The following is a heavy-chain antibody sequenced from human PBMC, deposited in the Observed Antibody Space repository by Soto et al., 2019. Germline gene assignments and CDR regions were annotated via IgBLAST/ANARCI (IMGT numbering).Heavy chain of an antibody. Sequence: QVQLVESGGGVVQPGRSLRLSCAASRFTFSSYGMHWVRQAPGKGLEWVAVIWYDGSNKYYADSVKGRFTISRDNSKNTLYLQMNSLRAEDTAVYYCARDPGYSRMSPAVSYMDVRGKGTTVTVSS. CDR2: IWYDGSNK. V-gene: IGHV3-33*01. J-gene: IGHJ6*03. D-gene: IGHD6-13*01. CDR1: RFTFSSYG. CDR3: ARDPGYSRMSPAVSYMDV.